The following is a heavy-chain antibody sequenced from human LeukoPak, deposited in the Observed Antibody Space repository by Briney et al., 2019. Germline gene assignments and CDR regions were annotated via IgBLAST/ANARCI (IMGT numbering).Heavy chain of an antibody. D-gene: IGHD2-2*01. Sequence: SETLSLTCAVSGYSISSGYYWGSIRQPPEKGLEWIGSIYHSGSTYYNPSLKSRVTISVDTSKNQFSLKLSSVTAADTAVYYCARHGQVVPNWFDPWGQGTLITVSS. V-gene: IGHV4-38-2*01. CDR3: ARHGQVVPNWFDP. CDR2: IYHSGST. CDR1: GYSISSGYY. J-gene: IGHJ5*02.